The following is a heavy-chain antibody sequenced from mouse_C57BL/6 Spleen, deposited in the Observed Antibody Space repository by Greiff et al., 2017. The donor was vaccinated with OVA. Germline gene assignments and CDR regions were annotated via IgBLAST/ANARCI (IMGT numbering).Heavy chain of an antibody. CDR3: ARRDYGSSYPYWYFDV. D-gene: IGHD1-1*01. J-gene: IGHJ1*03. Sequence: VQLQQSGPELVKPGASVKIPCKASGYTFTDYNMDWVKQSHGKSLEWIGDINPNNGGTIYNQKFKGKATLTVDKSSSTAYMELRSLTSEDTAVYYCARRDYGSSYPYWYFDVWGTGTTVTVSS. CDR1: GYTFTDYN. V-gene: IGHV1-18*01. CDR2: INPNNGGT.